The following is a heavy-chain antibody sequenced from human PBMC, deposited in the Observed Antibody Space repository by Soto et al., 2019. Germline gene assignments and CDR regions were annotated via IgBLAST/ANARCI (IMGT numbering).Heavy chain of an antibody. CDR1: GYTFSNFW. V-gene: IGHV5-51*01. CDR3: ARSPRSSPYCYY. J-gene: IGHJ4*02. CDR2: IYPGDHET. Sequence: GESLKISCQSSGYTFSNFWIGWVRQLPGKALEWMGIIYPGDHETRYSPSFNGKVTISADRSINTAYLQWNRLEASDTAFYFCARSPRSSPYCYYWGQVARVTFSS. D-gene: IGHD6-13*01.